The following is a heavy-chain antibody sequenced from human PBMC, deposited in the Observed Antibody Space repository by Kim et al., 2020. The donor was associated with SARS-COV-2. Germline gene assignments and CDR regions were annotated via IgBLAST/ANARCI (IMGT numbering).Heavy chain of an antibody. Sequence: SLKSPVTMSEDTSKNHFSLKLSSVTAADPAVYYCARGSSSSWYRGRPFDYWGQGTLVTVSS. D-gene: IGHD6-13*01. V-gene: IGHV4-4*07. CDR3: ARGSSSSWYRGRPFDY. J-gene: IGHJ4*02.